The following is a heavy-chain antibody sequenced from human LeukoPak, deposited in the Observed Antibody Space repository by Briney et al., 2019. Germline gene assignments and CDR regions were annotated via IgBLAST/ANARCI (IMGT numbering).Heavy chain of an antibody. Sequence: SETLSLTCTVSGGSISSYYWSWIRQPPGKGLEWIGYIYYSGSTNYNPSLKSRVTISVDTSKNQFSLKLSSVTAADTAVYYCARHNYAIVGATLGAFDIWGQGTVVTVSS. CDR3: ARHNYAIVGATLGAFDI. CDR1: GGSISSYY. CDR2: IYYSGST. V-gene: IGHV4-59*08. D-gene: IGHD1-26*01. J-gene: IGHJ3*02.